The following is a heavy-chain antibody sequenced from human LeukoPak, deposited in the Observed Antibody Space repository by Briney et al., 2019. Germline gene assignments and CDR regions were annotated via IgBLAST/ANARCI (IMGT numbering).Heavy chain of an antibody. V-gene: IGHV4-4*07. D-gene: IGHD5-18*01. J-gene: IGHJ2*01. Sequence: SETLSLTCTVSGGSINTYCWSWIRQPAGKGLEWIGRISTGGSINFNPSLESRVTMSVDTSKNQFSLKLSSVTAADTAVYYCARDRGYSYGYWYFDLWGRGTLVTVSS. CDR2: ISTGGSI. CDR1: GGSINTYC. CDR3: ARDRGYSYGYWYFDL.